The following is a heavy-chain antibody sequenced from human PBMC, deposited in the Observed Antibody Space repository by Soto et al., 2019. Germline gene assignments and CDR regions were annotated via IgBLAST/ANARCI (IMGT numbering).Heavy chain of an antibody. Sequence: QVQLVESGGGVVQPGRSLRLSCAASGFTFRSYGMQWVRQAPGKGLEWVASISNDGSNKYYADSVEGRFTISRDNSQSTLDLQKNSLRAEDTAVYYCAKSRDSGWQPMDNWGQGTLVTVSS. CDR3: AKSRDSGWQPMDN. CDR1: GFTFRSYG. J-gene: IGHJ4*02. D-gene: IGHD6-19*01. V-gene: IGHV3-30*18. CDR2: ISNDGSNK.